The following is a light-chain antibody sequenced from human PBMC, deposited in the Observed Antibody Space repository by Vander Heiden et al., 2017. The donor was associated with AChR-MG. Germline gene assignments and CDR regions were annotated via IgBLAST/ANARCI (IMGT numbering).Light chain of an antibody. CDR3: QVWDSSSDHVV. CDR2: YDS. J-gene: IGLJ2*01. Sequence: SYVLTQPPPVSVAPGQTARITCGGNNSGSNSVPWYQQKPGQAPVLVIYYDSDRPSGIPERFSGSNSGNTATLTISRVEAGDEADYYCQVWDSSSDHVVFGGGTKLTVL. V-gene: IGLV3-21*04. CDR1: NSGSNS.